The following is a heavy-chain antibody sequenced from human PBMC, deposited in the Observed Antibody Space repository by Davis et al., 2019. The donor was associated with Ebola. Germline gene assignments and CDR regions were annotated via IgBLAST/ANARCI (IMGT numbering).Heavy chain of an antibody. CDR3: ARLGSYGQYHYFDS. CDR2: VHYTGAT. CDR1: GASISAYY. V-gene: IGHV4-59*08. Sequence: SETLSLTCTVSGASISAYYWSWIRQPPGKGLEWIGYVHYTGATHYNASLKSRVTISVDTSNNQFSLILSPVTAADTAVYYCARLGSYGQYHYFDSWGQGTLVTVSS. J-gene: IGHJ4*02. D-gene: IGHD3-10*01.